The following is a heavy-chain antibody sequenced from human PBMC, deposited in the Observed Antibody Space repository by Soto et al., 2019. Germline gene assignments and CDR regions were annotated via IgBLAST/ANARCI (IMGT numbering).Heavy chain of an antibody. Sequence: SETLSLTCTVSGGSISSYYWSWIRQPPGKGLEWIGYIYYSGSTNYNPSLKSRVTISVDTSKNQFSLKPSSVTAADTAVYYCARLSSGQGRSIYDILTGYTVHWFDPWGQGTLVTVSS. D-gene: IGHD3-9*01. CDR3: ARLSSGQGRSIYDILTGYTVHWFDP. CDR1: GGSISSYY. V-gene: IGHV4-59*08. J-gene: IGHJ5*02. CDR2: IYYSGST.